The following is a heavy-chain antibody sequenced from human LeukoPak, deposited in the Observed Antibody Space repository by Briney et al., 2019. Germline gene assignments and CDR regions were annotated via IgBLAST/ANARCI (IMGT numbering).Heavy chain of an antibody. CDR1: GDSISSGGYS. CDR3: ARGRNNWFDP. CDR2: IYQSGST. Sequence: SETLSLTCAVSGDSISSGGYSWSWIRQPPGKGLEWIGYIYQSGSTYYNPSLRSRVTISVDGSNNQFSLKLSSVTAADTAVYYCARGRNNWFDPWGQGILVTVSS. V-gene: IGHV4-30-2*01. J-gene: IGHJ5*02.